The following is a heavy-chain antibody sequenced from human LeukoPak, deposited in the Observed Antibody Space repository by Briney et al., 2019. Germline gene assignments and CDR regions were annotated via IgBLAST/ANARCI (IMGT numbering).Heavy chain of an antibody. CDR1: GGSFSGYY. V-gene: IGHV4-34*01. J-gene: IGHJ4*02. CDR3: ATVRASSSWSYYFDY. D-gene: IGHD6-13*01. Sequence: SETLSLTCAVYGGSFSGYYWSWIRQPPGKGLEWIWEINHSGSTNYNPSLKSRVTISVDTSKNQFSLKLSSVTAADTAVYYCATVRASSSWSYYFDYWGQGTLVTVSS. CDR2: INHSGST.